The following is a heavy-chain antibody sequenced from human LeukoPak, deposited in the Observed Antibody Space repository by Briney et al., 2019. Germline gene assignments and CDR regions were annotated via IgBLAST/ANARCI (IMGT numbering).Heavy chain of an antibody. D-gene: IGHD1-26*01. CDR3: TTMDRGSPDN. V-gene: IGHV3-49*03. CDR2: IRSKAYSETT. CDR1: GFGFAFGDSA. J-gene: IGHJ4*02. Sequence: GGSLRLSCTASGFGFAFGDSAMSWFRQAPGKGLEWIGFIRSKAYSETTQYAASVTGRFIISRDDLKSIAYLQMNSLKTEDTAVYYCTTMDRGSPDNWGQGTLVTVS.